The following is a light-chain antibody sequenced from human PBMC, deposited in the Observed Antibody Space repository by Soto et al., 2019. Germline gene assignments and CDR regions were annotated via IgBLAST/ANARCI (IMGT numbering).Light chain of an antibody. J-gene: IGLJ3*02. V-gene: IGLV2-23*02. CDR3: CSYVDTSAFVR. Sequence: QSALTQPASVSGSPGQSITISCTGTSSDVGGYHYVSWYQQLPGKAPKLMIYEVTKRPSGVSNRFSGSKSDNTASLTISGLQAEDEAEYYCCSYVDTSAFVRFGGGTKLTVL. CDR1: SSDVGGYHY. CDR2: EVT.